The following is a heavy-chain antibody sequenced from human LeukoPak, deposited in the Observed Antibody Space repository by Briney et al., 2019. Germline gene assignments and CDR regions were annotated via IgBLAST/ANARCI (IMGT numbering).Heavy chain of an antibody. CDR1: GFDFNDYW. Sequence: GGSLRLSCAASGFDFNDYWMSWVRQAPGKGLEWVANIKEHGSEKYYLESVKGRFTISRDNARNSLYLQMNSLRAEDTAVYYCARDWTYYYDSSGYPRDAFDIWGQGTMVTVSS. V-gene: IGHV3-7*05. CDR2: IKEHGSEK. CDR3: ARDWTYYYDSSGYPRDAFDI. J-gene: IGHJ3*02. D-gene: IGHD3-22*01.